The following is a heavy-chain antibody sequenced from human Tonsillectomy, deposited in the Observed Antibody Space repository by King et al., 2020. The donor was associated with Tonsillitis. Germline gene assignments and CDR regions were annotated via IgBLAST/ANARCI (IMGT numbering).Heavy chain of an antibody. J-gene: IGHJ4*02. D-gene: IGHD3-10*01. CDR1: GYNFTNYW. Sequence: QLVQSGAEVKKPGESLKISCKGSGYNFTNYWIGWVRQMPGKGLEWMGIIYPGDSHTRNSPSFQGQVTISADKSISTAYLQWSSLEASDTAMYYCARLPPYGSGSYFNPFDYWGRGTLVTVSS. CDR3: ARLPPYGSGSYFNPFDY. V-gene: IGHV5-51*01. CDR2: IYPGDSHT.